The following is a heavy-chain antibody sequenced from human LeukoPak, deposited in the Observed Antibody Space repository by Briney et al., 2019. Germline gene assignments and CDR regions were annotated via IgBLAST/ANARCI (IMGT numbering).Heavy chain of an antibody. V-gene: IGHV3-23*01. CDR1: GFTFSNYA. D-gene: IGHD1-1*01. J-gene: IGHJ4*02. Sequence: GGSLRLSCAASGFTFSNYAMSWVRQAPGKGLEWVSAISGSGDNTYYADSVKGRFTISRDNSKNTLYLQMNSLRAEDTAVYYCAKSAGLQLKYYFDYWGREPWSPSPQ. CDR2: ISGSGDNT. CDR3: AKSAGLQLKYYFDY.